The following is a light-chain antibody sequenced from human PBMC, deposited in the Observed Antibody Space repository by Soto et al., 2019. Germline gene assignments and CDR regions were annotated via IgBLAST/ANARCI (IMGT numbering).Light chain of an antibody. CDR1: SSDVGGYNF. V-gene: IGLV2-8*01. Sequence: QAVVTQPPSASGSPGQSVTISCTGTSSDVGGYNFVSWYQQHPGKAPKLMIYEVSKRPSGVPDRFSGSKSGNTASLTVSGLQAEDEAEYYCSSYAGSNTFEFGGGTKLTVL. J-gene: IGLJ2*01. CDR3: SSYAGSNTFE. CDR2: EVS.